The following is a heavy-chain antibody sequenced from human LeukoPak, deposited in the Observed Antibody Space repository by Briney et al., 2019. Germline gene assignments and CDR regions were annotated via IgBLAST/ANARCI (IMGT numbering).Heavy chain of an antibody. D-gene: IGHD6-19*01. CDR1: GFSFSGFG. V-gene: IGHV3-30*18. Sequence: GGSLRLSCAASGFSFSGFGMNWVRQAPGKGREWVAVISYDGGNKYYADSVKGRFTISRDNSKNTLYLRMNSVGAEDAAVYYCAKGVVAVAGHYYCCGMDVWGQGTRVTVSS. CDR3: AKGVVAVAGHYYCCGMDV. CDR2: ISYDGGNK. J-gene: IGHJ6*02.